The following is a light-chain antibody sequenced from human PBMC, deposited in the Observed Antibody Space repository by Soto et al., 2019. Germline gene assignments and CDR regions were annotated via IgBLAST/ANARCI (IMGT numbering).Light chain of an antibody. CDR3: QQYYSTPPT. CDR2: WAS. CDR1: QSVLYSSNNKNY. V-gene: IGKV4-1*01. J-gene: IGKJ3*01. Sequence: DIVMTQSPDSLAVSLGERATINCKSSQSVLYSSNNKNYLAWYQQKPGQPPKLLIYWASTRESGVPDRFSGSGSGKDFPLTISSLQAEDGAVYYCQQYYSTPPTFGPGTKVDIK.